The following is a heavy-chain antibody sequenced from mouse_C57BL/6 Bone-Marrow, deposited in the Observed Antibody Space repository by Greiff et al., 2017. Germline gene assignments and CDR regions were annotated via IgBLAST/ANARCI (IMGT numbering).Heavy chain of an antibody. Sequence: VKLMESGPELVKPGASVKISCKASGYSFTSYYIHWVKQRPGQGLEWIGWIYPGSGNTKYNEKFKGKATLTADTSSSTAYMQLSSLTSEDSAVYYCARYDYGSSYAFDYWGQGTTLTVSS. CDR2: IYPGSGNT. CDR1: GYSFTSYY. J-gene: IGHJ2*01. CDR3: ARYDYGSSYAFDY. V-gene: IGHV1-66*01. D-gene: IGHD1-1*01.